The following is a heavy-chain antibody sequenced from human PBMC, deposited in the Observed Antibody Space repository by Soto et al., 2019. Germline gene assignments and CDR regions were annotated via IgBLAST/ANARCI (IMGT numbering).Heavy chain of an antibody. CDR3: TRGGQLFAGNYFDY. CDR2: ISNYNGDT. Sequence: QVQLVQSGAEVKKPGASVKVSCKASGYTFTSYGISWVRQAPGQGLEWMGWISNYNGDTNYAQKLQGRVTMPTDISTSTAYMELRSLKSDDTAVYYCTRGGQLFAGNYFDYWGQGTLVTVSS. D-gene: IGHD3-10*02. J-gene: IGHJ4*02. CDR1: GYTFTSYG. V-gene: IGHV1-18*01.